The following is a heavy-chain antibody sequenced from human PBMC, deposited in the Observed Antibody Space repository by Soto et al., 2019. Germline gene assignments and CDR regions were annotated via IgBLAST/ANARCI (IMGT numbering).Heavy chain of an antibody. CDR3: ARAGIAVAGTGAHFDY. CDR2: IKQDGSEK. Sequence: EVQLVESGGGLVQPGGSLRLSCAASGFTFSSYWMSWVRQAPGKGLEWEANIKQDGSEKYYVDSVKGRFTISRDNAKNSLYLQMNSLRAEDTAVYYCARAGIAVAGTGAHFDYWGQGTLVTVSS. CDR1: GFTFSSYW. J-gene: IGHJ4*02. D-gene: IGHD6-19*01. V-gene: IGHV3-7*01.